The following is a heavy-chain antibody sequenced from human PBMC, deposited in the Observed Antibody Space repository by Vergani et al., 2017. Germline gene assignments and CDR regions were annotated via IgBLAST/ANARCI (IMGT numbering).Heavy chain of an antibody. CDR3: AGERIAMAGLQV. V-gene: IGHV4-61*02. D-gene: IGHD6-19*01. J-gene: IGHJ4*02. CDR2: IHASGTK. CDR1: GASITSGSFY. Sequence: QVHLHEAGPGLVKPSQTLSLTCTVSGASITSGSFYWSWIRQPAGKGLEWIGRIHASGTKNYNPSLRSRVTLSVDTSKNQLSLKLSSVTAADTAVYYCAGERIAMAGLQVWGQGTLVTVSS.